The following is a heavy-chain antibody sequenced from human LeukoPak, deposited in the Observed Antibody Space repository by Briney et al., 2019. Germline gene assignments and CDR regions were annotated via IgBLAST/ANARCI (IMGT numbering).Heavy chain of an antibody. V-gene: IGHV3-21*01. CDR3: ARSRDNYYNAMDV. Sequence: GGSLRLSCAASGFTFTTYSLEWVRRAPGKGLEWVSSISSGGSYIYYADSVKGRFTISRDNAKNSLYLQMNSLRAEDTAVYYCARSRDNYYNAMDVWGQGTTVTVSS. CDR1: GFTFTTYS. J-gene: IGHJ6*02. CDR2: ISSGGSYI. D-gene: IGHD2-15*01.